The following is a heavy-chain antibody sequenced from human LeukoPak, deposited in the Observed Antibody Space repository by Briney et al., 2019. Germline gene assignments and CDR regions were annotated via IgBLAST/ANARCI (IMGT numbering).Heavy chain of an antibody. D-gene: IGHD3-10*01. CDR3: ARGDAIVGENYFDY. CDR2: IDDVGSGT. CDR1: GFTLSSNW. V-gene: IGHV3-74*01. Sequence: GGSLRLSCAVSGFTLSSNWMHWVRQVPGKGLEWVSRIDDVGSGTSYADSVKGRFTISRDDAKNTVYLQMNSLRAEDTAVYYCARGDAIVGENYFDYWGQGTLVTVSS. J-gene: IGHJ4*02.